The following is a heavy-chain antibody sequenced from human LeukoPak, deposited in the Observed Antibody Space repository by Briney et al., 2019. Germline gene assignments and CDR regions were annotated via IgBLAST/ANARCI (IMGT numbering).Heavy chain of an antibody. V-gene: IGHV4-34*01. CDR3: VRASLVWFGGDGFDI. J-gene: IGHJ3*02. CDR1: GGSFSGYY. Sequence: SETLSLTCAVYGGSFSGYYWSWIRQPPGKGLEWIGEINHSGSTNYNPSLKSRVTISVDTSKNQFSLKLSSVTAADTAVYYCVRASLVWFGGDGFDIWGQGTMVTVSS. D-gene: IGHD3-10*01. CDR2: INHSGST.